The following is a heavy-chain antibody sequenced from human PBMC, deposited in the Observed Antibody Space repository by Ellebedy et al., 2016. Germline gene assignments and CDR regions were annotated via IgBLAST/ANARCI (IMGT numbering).Heavy chain of an antibody. Sequence: SETLSLXCAVYGGSFSGYYWSWIRQPPGKGLEWIGEINHSGSTNYNPSLKSRVTISVDTSKNQFSLKLSSVTAADTAVYYCASSKGAERDWGQGTLVTVSS. V-gene: IGHV4-34*01. D-gene: IGHD4-11*01. J-gene: IGHJ4*02. CDR2: INHSGST. CDR1: GGSFSGYY. CDR3: ASSKGAERD.